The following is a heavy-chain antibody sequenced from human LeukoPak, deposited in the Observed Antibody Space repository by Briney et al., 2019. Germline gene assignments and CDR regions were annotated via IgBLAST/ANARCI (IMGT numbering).Heavy chain of an antibody. CDR1: GFTFSDYY. CDR2: ISTSSSYT. V-gene: IGHV3-11*06. J-gene: IGHJ4*02. D-gene: IGHD2-15*01. Sequence: PGGSLRLSCAASGFTFSDYYMSWIRQAPGKGLEWVSYISTSSSYTNYADSVKGRFTISRDNAKNSLYLQMNSLGAEDTAVYYCARDCSGGSCFLDYWGQGTLVTVSS. CDR3: ARDCSGGSCFLDY.